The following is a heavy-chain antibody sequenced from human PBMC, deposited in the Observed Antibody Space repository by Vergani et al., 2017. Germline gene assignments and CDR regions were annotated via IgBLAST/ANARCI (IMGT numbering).Heavy chain of an antibody. J-gene: IGHJ4*02. D-gene: IGHD1-26*01. CDR1: GYTLTELS. CDR2: INPSGGST. Sequence: QVQLVQSGAEVKKPGASVKVSCKVSGYTLTELSMHWVRQAPGKGLEWMGIINPSGGSTSYAQKFQGRVTMTRDTSTSTVYMELSSLRSEDTAVYYCARDSVGATFLDYWGQGTLVTVSS. CDR3: ARDSVGATFLDY. V-gene: IGHV1-46*01.